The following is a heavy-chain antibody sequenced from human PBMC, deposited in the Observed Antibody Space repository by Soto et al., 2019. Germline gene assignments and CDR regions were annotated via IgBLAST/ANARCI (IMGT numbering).Heavy chain of an antibody. CDR3: ARDDGKQQLGAEYFQH. V-gene: IGHV1-69*01. Sequence: QVQLVQSGAEVKKPGSSVKVSCKASGGTFSRYGISWVRQTPGQGLQWMGGIIPIFGAANYGQKFQGRVTITGDESTSTASMELSSLTSEDTAVYYCARDDGKQQLGAEYFQHWGQGSLVIVSS. D-gene: IGHD6-13*01. CDR1: GGTFSRYG. J-gene: IGHJ1*01. CDR2: IIPIFGAA.